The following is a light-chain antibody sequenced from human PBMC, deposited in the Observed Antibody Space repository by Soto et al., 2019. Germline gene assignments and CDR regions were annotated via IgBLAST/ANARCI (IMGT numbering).Light chain of an antibody. CDR1: QSISSW. J-gene: IGKJ1*01. CDR3: QQNNRYPWT. Sequence: DIHMNRSPSTLSASVLDVGTVSFRASQSISSWVAWYQQKPGKAPKLLIYKASTLESGVPSRFSGSGSGTEFTLTISSLQPDDLATYYCQQNNRYPWTFGQGTKVDIK. V-gene: IGKV1-5*03. CDR2: KAS.